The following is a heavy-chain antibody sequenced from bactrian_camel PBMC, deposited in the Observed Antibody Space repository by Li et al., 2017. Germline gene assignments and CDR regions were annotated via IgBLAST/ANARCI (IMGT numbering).Heavy chain of an antibody. CDR1: ADIYSTYC. D-gene: IGHD6*01. CDR3: AADRQWYGGNSWANARAYKY. CDR2: IYSDGSNT. V-gene: IGHV3S6*01. Sequence: HVQLVESGGGSVQAGGSLRLSCVASRSADIYSTYCMGWFRQAPGKGLEWVSGIYSDGSNTNYVDSVKGRFTISQDNAKNTVYLQMNSLKAEDTAMYYCAADRQWYGGNSWANARAYKYWGQGTQVTVS. J-gene: IGHJ4*01.